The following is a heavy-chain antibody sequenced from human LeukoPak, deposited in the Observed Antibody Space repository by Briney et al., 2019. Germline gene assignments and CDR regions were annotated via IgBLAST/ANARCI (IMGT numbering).Heavy chain of an antibody. CDR1: GFTFSSYW. CDR3: ARRGGDYFDY. D-gene: IGHD4-17*01. Sequence: PGGSLRLSCAASGFTFSSYWMHWVRQVPGKGLVWVSRIKNDGSSTSYADSEKGRFTISRDNAKNTSYLQMNSLRAEDTAVYYCARRGGDYFDYWGQGTLVTVSS. J-gene: IGHJ4*02. CDR2: IKNDGSST. V-gene: IGHV3-74*01.